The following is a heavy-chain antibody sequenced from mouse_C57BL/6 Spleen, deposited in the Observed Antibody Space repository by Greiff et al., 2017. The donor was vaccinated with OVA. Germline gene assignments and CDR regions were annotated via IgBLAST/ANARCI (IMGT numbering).Heavy chain of an antibody. D-gene: IGHD1-1*01. CDR2: IYPRSGNT. CDR1: GYTFTSYG. CDR3: AVYHDSSSWYFDD. J-gene: IGHJ1*03. Sequence: QVQLQQSGAELARPGASVKLSCKASGYTFTSYGISWVKQRTGQGLEWIGEIYPRSGNTYYNEQFKGKATLTADKSSSTAYMELRSLTSEDSAVYFCAVYHDSSSWYFDDWGTGTTVTVSS. V-gene: IGHV1-81*01.